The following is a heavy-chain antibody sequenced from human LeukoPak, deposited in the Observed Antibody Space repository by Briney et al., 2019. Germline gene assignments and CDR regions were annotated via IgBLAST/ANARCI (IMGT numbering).Heavy chain of an antibody. CDR1: GGTFSSYA. CDR3: ARPVVGATSYYYGMDV. CDR2: IIPIFGTA. Sequence: ASVTVSCTASGGTFSSYAISWVRQAPGQGLEWMGGIIPIFGTANYAQKFQGRVTITADESTSTAYMELSSLRSEDTAVYYCARPVVGATSYYYGMDVWGQGTTVTVSS. V-gene: IGHV1-69*13. J-gene: IGHJ6*02. D-gene: IGHD1-26*01.